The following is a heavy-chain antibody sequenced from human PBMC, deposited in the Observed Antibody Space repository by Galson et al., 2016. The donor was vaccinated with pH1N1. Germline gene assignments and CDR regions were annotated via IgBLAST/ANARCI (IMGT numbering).Heavy chain of an antibody. Sequence: SVKVSCKASGYTFARFYLHWVRQAPGQGLEWMGCIDPNSGNTQYAKNFQGRVILTRDTSISTAYMQLSRLTYDDTAVYYCARVTPTEPFDYWGQGALVTVSS. J-gene: IGHJ4*02. CDR2: IDPNSGNT. CDR1: GYTFARFY. CDR3: ARVTPTEPFDY. D-gene: IGHD2-15*01. V-gene: IGHV1-2*02.